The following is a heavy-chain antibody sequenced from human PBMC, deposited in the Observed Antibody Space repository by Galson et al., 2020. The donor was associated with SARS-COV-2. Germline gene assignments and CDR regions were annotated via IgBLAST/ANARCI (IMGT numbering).Heavy chain of an antibody. CDR1: GFIFSNYW. Sequence: GSLRLSCAASGFIFSNYWMHWVRQAPGKGLVWVSRITSDGSSTTYADSVKGRFTISRDNAKNTLYLQMNSLRAEDTAVYYCARGITIFGGVITFGMDVWGQGTTVTVSS. CDR2: ITSDGSST. J-gene: IGHJ6*02. CDR3: ARGITIFGGVITFGMDV. D-gene: IGHD3-3*01. V-gene: IGHV3-74*01.